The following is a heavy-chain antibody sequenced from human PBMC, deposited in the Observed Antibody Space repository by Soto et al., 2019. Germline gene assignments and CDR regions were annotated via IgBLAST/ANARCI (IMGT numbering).Heavy chain of an antibody. Sequence: SETLSLTCIVSGGSISSSSYYWGGIRQPPGKGLEWFGSIYYSGSTYYNPSLKSRVTISVDTSKNQSSLKLSSVTAADTAVFCCARHRARNWFDPWGQGTLVTVSS. V-gene: IGHV4-39*01. J-gene: IGHJ5*02. D-gene: IGHD6-6*01. CDR3: ARHRARNWFDP. CDR1: GGSISSSSYY. CDR2: IYYSGST.